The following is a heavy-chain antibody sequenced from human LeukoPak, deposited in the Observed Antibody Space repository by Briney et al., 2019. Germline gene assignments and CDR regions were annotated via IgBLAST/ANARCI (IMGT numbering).Heavy chain of an antibody. Sequence: GGSLRLSCAASGFTFSSYAMSWVRQAPGKGLEWVSAISGSGGSTYYADSVKGRFTISRDNAKNSLYLQMNSLRAEDTAVYYCARLGSGYAGYFDYWGQGTLVTVSS. CDR1: GFTFSSYA. CDR2: ISGSGGST. V-gene: IGHV3-23*01. J-gene: IGHJ4*02. D-gene: IGHD3-22*01. CDR3: ARLGSGYAGYFDY.